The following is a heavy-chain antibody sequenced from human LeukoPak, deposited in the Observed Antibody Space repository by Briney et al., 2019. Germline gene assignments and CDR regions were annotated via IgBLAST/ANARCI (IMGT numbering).Heavy chain of an antibody. CDR2: IYTSGST. D-gene: IGHD6-13*01. Sequence: SQTLSLTCTVSGGSISSGSYYWSWIRQPAGKGLEWIGRIYTSGSTNYNPSLKSRVTISVDTSKKQFSLNLTSVTAADTAVYYCARPRIAATFDGFDIWGQGTMVTVSS. CDR3: ARPRIAATFDGFDI. CDR1: GGSISSGSYY. V-gene: IGHV4-61*02. J-gene: IGHJ3*02.